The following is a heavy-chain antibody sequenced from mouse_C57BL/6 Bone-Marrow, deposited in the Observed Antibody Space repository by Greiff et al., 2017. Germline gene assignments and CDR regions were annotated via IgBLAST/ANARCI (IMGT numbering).Heavy chain of an antibody. Sequence: EVKLEESGGGLVQPGGSLSLSCAASGFTFTDYYMSWVRQPPGQALEWLGFIRNKANGYTTEYSASVKGRFTISTDNSQSILYLQMNALRAEDSATYCCARYYDYWGQGTLVTVSA. V-gene: IGHV7-3*01. CDR3: ARYYDY. D-gene: IGHD2-3*01. CDR2: IRNKANGYTT. J-gene: IGHJ3*01. CDR1: GFTFTDYY.